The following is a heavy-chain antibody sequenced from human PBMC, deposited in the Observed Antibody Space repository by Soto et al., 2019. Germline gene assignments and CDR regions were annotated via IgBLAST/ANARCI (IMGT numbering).Heavy chain of an antibody. D-gene: IGHD6-13*01. CDR3: AREVAAAGPKFFDY. V-gene: IGHV1-69*01. CDR1: GGTFSSYA. Sequence: QVQLVQSGAEVKKPGSSVKVSCKASGGTFSSYAISWVRQAPGQGLEWMGGIIPIFGTANYAQKFHGRVTITADESTSTAYMELSSLRSEDTAVYYCAREVAAAGPKFFDYWGQGTLVTVSS. CDR2: IIPIFGTA. J-gene: IGHJ4*02.